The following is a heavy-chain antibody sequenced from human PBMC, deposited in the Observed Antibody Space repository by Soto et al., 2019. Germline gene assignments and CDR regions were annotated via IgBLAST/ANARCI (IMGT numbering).Heavy chain of an antibody. CDR1: GGSFSGYY. D-gene: IGHD3-10*01. CDR2: INHSGST. CDR3: ARGRTTMVRGVSFDP. Sequence: SETLSLTCAVYGGSFSGYYWSWIRQPPGKGLEWIGEINHSGSTNYNPSLKSRVTISVDTSKNQFSLKLSSVTAADTAVYYCARGRTTMVRGVSFDPWGQGTLVTVSS. V-gene: IGHV4-34*01. J-gene: IGHJ5*02.